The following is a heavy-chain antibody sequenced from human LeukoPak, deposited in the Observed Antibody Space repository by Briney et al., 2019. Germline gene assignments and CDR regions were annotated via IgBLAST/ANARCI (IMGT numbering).Heavy chain of an antibody. D-gene: IGHD4-11*01. Sequence: ASVKVSCKASGYTFTNYGISWVRQAPGQGLEWMGWISAYNGNTNYAQKLQGRVTMTTDTSTSTAYMELRSLRSDDTAVYYCARDDYSNYIMDVWGQGTTVTVSS. V-gene: IGHV1-18*01. CDR3: ARDDYSNYIMDV. CDR2: ISAYNGNT. J-gene: IGHJ6*02. CDR1: GYTFTNYG.